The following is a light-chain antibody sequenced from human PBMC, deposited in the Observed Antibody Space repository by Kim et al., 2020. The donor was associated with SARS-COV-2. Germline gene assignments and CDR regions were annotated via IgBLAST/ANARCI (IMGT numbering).Light chain of an antibody. CDR3: FSYAGSYTVV. J-gene: IGLJ2*01. Sequence: QSALTQPRSVSGSPGQSVTISCTGTSSDVGGYNYVSWYQQHPGKAPKLMIYDVIKRPSGVPDRFSGSKSGNTASLTISGLQAEDEADYYCFSYAGSYTVVFGGGTQLTVL. CDR2: DVI. CDR1: SSDVGGYNY. V-gene: IGLV2-11*01.